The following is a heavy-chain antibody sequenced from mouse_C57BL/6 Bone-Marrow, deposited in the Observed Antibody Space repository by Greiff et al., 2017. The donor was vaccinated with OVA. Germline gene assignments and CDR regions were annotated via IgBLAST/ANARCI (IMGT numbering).Heavy chain of an antibody. CDR3: ARLGRKVPYFDY. D-gene: IGHD4-1*01. Sequence: EVKRVESEGGLVQPGSSMKLSCTASGFTFSDYYMAWVRQVPEKGLEWVANINYDGSSTYYLDSLKSRFIISRDNAKNILYLQMSSLKSEDTATYYCARLGRKVPYFDYWGQGTTLTVSS. V-gene: IGHV5-16*01. CDR1: GFTFSDYY. CDR2: INYDGSST. J-gene: IGHJ2*01.